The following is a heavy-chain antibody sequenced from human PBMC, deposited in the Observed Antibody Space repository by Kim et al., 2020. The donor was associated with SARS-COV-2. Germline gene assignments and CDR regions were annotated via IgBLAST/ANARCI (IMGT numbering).Heavy chain of an antibody. CDR2: IRTDESKR. V-gene: IGHV3-33*03. CDR3: ARNFGSATMIGNV. Sequence: GGSLRLSCTASGFTFSRFAMHWVRQAPGKGLEWVSVIRTDESKRYYAESVKDRFTISRDNSKNTLYLQMNSLRAEDTAIYYCARNFGSATMIGNVWGLGPRSPSPQ. D-gene: IGHD3-10*01. J-gene: IGHJ3*01. CDR1: GFTFSRFA.